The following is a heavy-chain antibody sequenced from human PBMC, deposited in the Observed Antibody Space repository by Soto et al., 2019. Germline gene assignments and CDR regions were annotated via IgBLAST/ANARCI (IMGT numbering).Heavy chain of an antibody. V-gene: IGHV3-23*01. CDR2: ISGIGGST. D-gene: IGHD6-19*01. J-gene: IGHJ4*02. CDR3: AKVSGWYHY. CDR1: VFTFSSYA. Sequence: PGGPLRLSCAASVFTFSSYAMSWVRQAPGKGLEWVSAISGIGGSTYYADSVKGRFTISRDNSKNTLYLQMNSLRAEDTAVYYCAKVSGWYHYWGQGTLVTVSS.